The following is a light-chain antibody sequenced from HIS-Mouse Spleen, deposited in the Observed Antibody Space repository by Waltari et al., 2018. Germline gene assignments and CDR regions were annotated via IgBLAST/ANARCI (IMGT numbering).Light chain of an antibody. CDR1: SSDVGGSHY. J-gene: IGLJ1*01. Sequence: QSALTQPRSVSGSPGQSVTIACTGTSSDVGGSHYVSWYQQHPGKAPKLMIYDVSKRPSGVPDGFSGSKSGNTASLTISGLQAEDEADYYCCSYAGSYTYVFGTGTKVTVL. CDR2: DVS. V-gene: IGLV2-11*01. CDR3: CSYAGSYTYV.